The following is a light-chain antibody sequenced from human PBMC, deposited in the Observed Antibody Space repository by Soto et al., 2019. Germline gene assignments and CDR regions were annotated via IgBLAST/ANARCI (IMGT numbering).Light chain of an antibody. CDR3: QQYNNWPPYT. CDR2: GAS. Sequence: EIVMTQSPATLSVSPGERATLSCRASQSVSSNLAWYQQKPGQAPRLLIYGASTRATGIPARFSGSGSWTEFTLTINSLQSEDFAVYYCQQYNNWPPYTFGQGTKLEIK. J-gene: IGKJ2*01. V-gene: IGKV3-15*01. CDR1: QSVSSN.